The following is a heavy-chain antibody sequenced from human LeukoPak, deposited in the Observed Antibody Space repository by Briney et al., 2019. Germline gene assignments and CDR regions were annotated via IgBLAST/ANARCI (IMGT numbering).Heavy chain of an antibody. CDR1: GFTFSSYA. D-gene: IGHD3-16*02. CDR3: AKPHMITFGGIIVPDFDY. J-gene: IGHJ4*02. CDR2: ISGSVGST. Sequence: GGSLRLSCAASGFTFSSYAMSWVRQAPGKGLEWVSAISGSVGSTYNADSVKGRFTISRDNSKNTLYLQMNSLRAEDTAVYYCAKPHMITFGGIIVPDFDYWGQGTLVTVSS. V-gene: IGHV3-23*01.